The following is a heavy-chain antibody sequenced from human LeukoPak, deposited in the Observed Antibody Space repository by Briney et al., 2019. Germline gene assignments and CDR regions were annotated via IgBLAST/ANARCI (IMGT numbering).Heavy chain of an antibody. D-gene: IGHD6-19*01. CDR1: GFTFDDYA. CDR2: ISWNSGGI. V-gene: IGHV3-9*01. CDR3: AKVRLVAGTAGYFDY. J-gene: IGHJ4*02. Sequence: GGSLRLSCAASGFTFDDYAMHWVRQAPGKGLEWVSGISWNSGGIGYADSVKGRFTISRDNAKNSLYLQMNSLRAEDTALYYCAKVRLVAGTAGYFDYWGQGTLVTVSS.